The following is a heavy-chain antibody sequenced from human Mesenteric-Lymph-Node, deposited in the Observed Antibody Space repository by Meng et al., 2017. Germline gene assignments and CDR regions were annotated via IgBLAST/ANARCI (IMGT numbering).Heavy chain of an antibody. Sequence: ASVKVSCKASGGTFSSYTISWVRQAPGKGLEWMGGFDPEDGETIYAQKFQGRVTMTEDTSTDTAYMELSSLRSEDTAVYYCATHPRLNSGYDLFLGYFDYWGQGTLVTVSS. CDR3: ATHPRLNSGYDLFLGYFDY. V-gene: IGHV1-24*01. CDR2: FDPEDGET. J-gene: IGHJ4*02. D-gene: IGHD5-12*01. CDR1: GGTFSSYT.